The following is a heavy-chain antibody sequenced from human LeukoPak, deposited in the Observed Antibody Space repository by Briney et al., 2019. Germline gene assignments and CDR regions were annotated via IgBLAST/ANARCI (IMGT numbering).Heavy chain of an antibody. J-gene: IGHJ6*02. D-gene: IGHD6-13*01. CDR3: ARDRSSSSWYDYYYYGMDV. Sequence: GASVKVSCKASGGTFISYAISWVRQAPGQGLEWMGGIIPIFGTANYAQKFQGRVTITADESTSTAYMELSSLRSEDTAVYYCARDRSSSSWYDYYYYGMDVWGQGTTVTVSS. V-gene: IGHV1-69*13. CDR1: GGTFISYA. CDR2: IIPIFGTA.